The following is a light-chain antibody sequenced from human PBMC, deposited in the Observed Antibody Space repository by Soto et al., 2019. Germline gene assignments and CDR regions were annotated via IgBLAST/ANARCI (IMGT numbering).Light chain of an antibody. J-gene: IGKJ4*01. Sequence: DIGLTQSPATLSLCLGDRATLSCRANQSVSTYLNWYQQKRGQAPRLLIFDASNRAAGIPARFSGSGSGTDFTLTISSLDPEDFAVYFCQQRRLWLTFGGGTKVE. CDR1: QSVSTY. V-gene: IGKV3-11*01. CDR2: DAS. CDR3: QQRRLWLT.